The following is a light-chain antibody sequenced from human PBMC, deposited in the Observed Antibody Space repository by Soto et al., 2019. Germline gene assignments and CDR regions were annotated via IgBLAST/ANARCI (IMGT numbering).Light chain of an antibody. CDR3: QQSYNAPIT. Sequence: DIQMTQSPSAMSASVGDRGTSACRASQGISNYLAWFQQKPGKVPKRLIYAASSLQSGVPSRFSGSGSGTEFTLTISSLQPEDFATYHCQQSYNAPITFGQGTRLEIK. V-gene: IGKV1-17*03. J-gene: IGKJ5*01. CDR2: AAS. CDR1: QGISNY.